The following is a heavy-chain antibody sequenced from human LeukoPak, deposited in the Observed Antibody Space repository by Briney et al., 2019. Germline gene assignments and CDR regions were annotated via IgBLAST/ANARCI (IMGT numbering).Heavy chain of an antibody. CDR3: AREGWFGNGMDV. V-gene: IGHV4-61*01. CDR2: IYYSGST. D-gene: IGHD3-10*01. Sequence: SETLSLTCTVSGGSVSSGNFYWSWIRQPPGQGLEWIGYIYYSGSTSYNPSLKSRVTISVDTSKNQFSLKLSSVTAADTATYYCAREGWFGNGMDVWGQGTTVTVSS. J-gene: IGHJ6*02. CDR1: GGSVSSGNFY.